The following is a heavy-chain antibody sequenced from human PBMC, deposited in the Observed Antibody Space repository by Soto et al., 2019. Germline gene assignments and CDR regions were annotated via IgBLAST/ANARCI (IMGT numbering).Heavy chain of an antibody. CDR3: AKEEGYSSGWSGVDY. CDR2: IRGSGGST. J-gene: IGHJ4*02. Sequence: EVQLLESGGGLVQPGGSLRLSCAASGFTFSSYAMSWVRQAPGKGLEWVSAIRGSGGSTYYADSVKGRFTISRDNSKNTRYLQMNSLRAEDTAVYYCAKEEGYSSGWSGVDYWGQGTLVTVSS. D-gene: IGHD6-19*01. CDR1: GFTFSSYA. V-gene: IGHV3-23*01.